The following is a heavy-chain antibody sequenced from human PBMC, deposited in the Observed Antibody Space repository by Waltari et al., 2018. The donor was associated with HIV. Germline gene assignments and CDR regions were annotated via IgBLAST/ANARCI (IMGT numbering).Heavy chain of an antibody. CDR2: IGGGGDRS. D-gene: IGHD3-3*01. CDR3: VKGGGYYDSTGNVPFDY. CDR1: GFGFSSYA. V-gene: IGHV3-23*01. J-gene: IGHJ4*02. Sequence: VQLLEAGGGLVPSGGSLTLSCAASGFGFSSYAMIWVRQGPGKGLEWVSAIGGGGDRSYYVDSVKGRFTISRDNSKNTLSLQMNGLRAEDTAVYYCVKGGGYYDSTGNVPFDYWGQGSLVTVSS.